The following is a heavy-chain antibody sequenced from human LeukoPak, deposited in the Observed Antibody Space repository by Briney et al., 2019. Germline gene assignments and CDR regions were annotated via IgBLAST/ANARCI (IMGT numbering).Heavy chain of an antibody. V-gene: IGHV3-7*01. D-gene: IGHD2-15*01. J-gene: IGHJ4*02. Sequence: GGSLRLSCAASGFIFRTYWMSWVHQAPGKGLEWVANIKQDGSEQYYGDSVKGRFTISRDNAKNSLSLQMNSLRAEDTAVYYCARDRIPHCSGGSCSNFDYWGQGTLVTVSS. CDR3: ARDRIPHCSGGSCSNFDY. CDR1: GFIFRTYW. CDR2: IKQDGSEQ.